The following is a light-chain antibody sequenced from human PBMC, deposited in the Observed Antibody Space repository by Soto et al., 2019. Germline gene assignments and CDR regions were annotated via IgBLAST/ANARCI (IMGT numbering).Light chain of an antibody. CDR1: QSVGSSF. J-gene: IGKJ4*01. CDR3: HQYGSSPLT. Sequence: EIVLTQSPGILSLSPGERATLSSRASQSVGSSFFGWFQQKPGQAPRLLIYGASSRATGIPDRFSGSGSGTDFTLTISRLEPEDFAVYYCHQYGSSPLTFGGGTKVEIK. V-gene: IGKV3-20*01. CDR2: GAS.